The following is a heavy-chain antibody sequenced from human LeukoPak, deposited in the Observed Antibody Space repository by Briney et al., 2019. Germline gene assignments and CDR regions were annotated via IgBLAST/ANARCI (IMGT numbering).Heavy chain of an antibody. D-gene: IGHD2-15*01. CDR3: ARAAYCSGGSCYGAFDI. Sequence: GASVKVSCKASGYTFTGYYMHWVRQAPGQGLEWMGWINPNSGGTNYAQKFQGRVTMTRDTSISTAYMELSRLRSDDTAVYYCARAAYCSGGSCYGAFDIWGQGTMVTVSS. J-gene: IGHJ3*02. CDR1: GYTFTGYY. V-gene: IGHV1-2*02. CDR2: INPNSGGT.